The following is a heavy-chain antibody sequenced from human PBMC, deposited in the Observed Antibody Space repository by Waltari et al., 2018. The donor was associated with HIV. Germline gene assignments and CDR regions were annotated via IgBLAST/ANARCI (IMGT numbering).Heavy chain of an antibody. Sequence: QVQLQESGPGLVKPSGTLSLTCAVSGGSIRSSNWWSWVRQPPGKGLEWIGEIYHSGSTNYNPSLKSRVTISVDKSKNQFSLKLSSVTAADTAVYYCASWAPIAVAGTEYYGMDVWGQGTTVTVSS. V-gene: IGHV4-4*02. J-gene: IGHJ6*02. CDR2: IYHSGST. CDR1: GGSIRSSNW. CDR3: ASWAPIAVAGTEYYGMDV. D-gene: IGHD6-19*01.